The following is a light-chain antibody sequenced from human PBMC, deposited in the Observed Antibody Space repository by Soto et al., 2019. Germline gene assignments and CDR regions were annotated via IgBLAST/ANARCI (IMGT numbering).Light chain of an antibody. J-gene: IGKJ4*01. Sequence: DIQMTQSPSTLSASIGDRVTITCRASQSITRWLAWYQQTPGKAPKLXXYDAYSLESGVPSRFSGSGSGAELTLTISSLQPDDFATYDCQQYNHYSGLTFGGGTKVDIK. CDR3: QQYNHYSGLT. CDR1: QSITRW. CDR2: DAY. V-gene: IGKV1-5*01.